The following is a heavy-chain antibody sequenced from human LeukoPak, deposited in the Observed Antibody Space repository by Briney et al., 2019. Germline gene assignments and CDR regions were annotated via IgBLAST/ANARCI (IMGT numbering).Heavy chain of an antibody. CDR2: IIPIFGTA. D-gene: IGHD2-2*01. J-gene: IGHJ2*01. Sequence: SVKVSCKASGGTFSSYAISWVRQAPGQGLEWMGGIIPIFGTANYAQKFQGRVTITTDESTSTAYMELSSLRSEDTAVYYCARIPNSPMPAAIRNWYFDLWGRGTLVTVSS. V-gene: IGHV1-69*05. CDR1: GGTFSSYA. CDR3: ARIPNSPMPAAIRNWYFDL.